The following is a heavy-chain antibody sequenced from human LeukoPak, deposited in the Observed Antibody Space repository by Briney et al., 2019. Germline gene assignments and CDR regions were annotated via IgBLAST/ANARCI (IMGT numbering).Heavy chain of an antibody. Sequence: GGSLRLSCAASGFTLSDYGMQWVRQAPGKGLEGVAVIANDGRDKKYADSVRGRFTISRDNSKNTVYLQMNSLRAEDTAVFYCVKDMKIKAAGYYFDYWGQGTLVTVSS. J-gene: IGHJ4*02. V-gene: IGHV3-30*18. CDR3: VKDMKIKAAGYYFDY. D-gene: IGHD6-13*01. CDR1: GFTLSDYG. CDR2: IANDGRDK.